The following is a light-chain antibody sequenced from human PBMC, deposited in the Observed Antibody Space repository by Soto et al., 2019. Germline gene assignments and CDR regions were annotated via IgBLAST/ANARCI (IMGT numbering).Light chain of an antibody. CDR3: QQRSNWPKT. V-gene: IGKV3-11*01. CDR2: DAS. Sequence: EIVFTQSPATLSLSPGERATLSCRASQSVSSYLAWYQQTPGQAPRILIYDASNRDTGIPARFSGSGSGTDFTLSISRLEPEDFEVYYCQQRSNWPKTFGQGTKVDIK. CDR1: QSVSSY. J-gene: IGKJ1*01.